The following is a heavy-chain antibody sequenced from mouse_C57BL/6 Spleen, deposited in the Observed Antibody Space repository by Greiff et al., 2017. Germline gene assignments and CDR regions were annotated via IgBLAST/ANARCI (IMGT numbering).Heavy chain of an antibody. CDR2: ISNGGGST. CDR1: GFTFSDYY. J-gene: IGHJ1*03. CDR3: ARHHYGKGYFDV. D-gene: IGHD2-1*01. V-gene: IGHV5-12*01. Sequence: LQQSGGGLVQPGGSLKLSCAASGFTFSDYYMYWVRQTPEKRLEWVAYISNGGGSTYYPDTVKGRVTISRDNAKNTLYLQMSRLKSEDTAMYYCARHHYGKGYFDVWGTGTTVTVSS.